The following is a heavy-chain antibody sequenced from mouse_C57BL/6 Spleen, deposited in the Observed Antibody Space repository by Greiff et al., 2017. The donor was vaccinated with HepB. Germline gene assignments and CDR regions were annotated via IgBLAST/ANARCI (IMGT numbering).Heavy chain of an antibody. Sequence: EVQLVESGPELVKPGDSVKISCKASGYSFTGYFMNWVMQSHGKSLEWIGRINPYNGDTFYNQKFKGKATLTVDKSSSTAHMELRSLTSEDSAVYYCARYYSNYYAMDYWGQGTSVTVSS. CDR3: ARYYSNYYAMDY. CDR2: INPYNGDT. D-gene: IGHD2-5*01. J-gene: IGHJ4*01. V-gene: IGHV1-20*01. CDR1: GYSFTGYF.